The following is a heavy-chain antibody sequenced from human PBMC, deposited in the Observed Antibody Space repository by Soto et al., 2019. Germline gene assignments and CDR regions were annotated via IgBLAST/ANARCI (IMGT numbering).Heavy chain of an antibody. V-gene: IGHV3-23*01. CDR3: AKDSYDYGDYRMDY. J-gene: IGHJ4*02. CDR1: GFTFSSYA. CDR2: ISGRGGST. Sequence: GGSLRLSCAASGFTFSSYAMSWVRQAPGKGLEWVSAISGRGGSTYYADSVKGRFTISRDNSKNTLYLQMNSLRAEDTAVYYCAKDSYDYGDYRMDYWGQGTLVTVSS. D-gene: IGHD4-17*01.